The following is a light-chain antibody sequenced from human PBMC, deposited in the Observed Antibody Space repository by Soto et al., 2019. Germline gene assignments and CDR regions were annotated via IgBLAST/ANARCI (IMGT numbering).Light chain of an antibody. Sequence: EIVLTQSPGTLSLSPGERATLSCRASQSVSNNYLAWYQQKPGQAPRLLIYATSTRATGTPDRFSGSGSVTDFTLTISRLEPEDFAVYYCQQYSSSPITFGQGTRWRL. CDR2: ATS. CDR1: QSVSNNY. CDR3: QQYSSSPIT. V-gene: IGKV3-20*01. J-gene: IGKJ5*01.